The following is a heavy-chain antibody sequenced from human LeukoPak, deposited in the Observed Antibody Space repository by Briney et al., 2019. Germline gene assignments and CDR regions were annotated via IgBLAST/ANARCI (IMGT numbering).Heavy chain of an antibody. Sequence: ASVKVSCKASGHTFTGYYMHWVRQAPGQGLEWMGWINPNSGGTNYAQKFQGRVTMTRDTSISTAYMELSRLRSDDTAVYYCARNFRYSSSWYYWGEYYYYMDVWGKGTTVTISS. CDR1: GHTFTGYY. CDR3: ARNFRYSSSWYYWGEYYYYMDV. CDR2: INPNSGGT. D-gene: IGHD6-13*01. J-gene: IGHJ6*03. V-gene: IGHV1-2*02.